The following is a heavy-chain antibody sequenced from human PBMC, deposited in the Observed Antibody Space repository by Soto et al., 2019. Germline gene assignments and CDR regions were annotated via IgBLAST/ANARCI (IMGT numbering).Heavy chain of an antibody. CDR1: GYTFPSYG. J-gene: IGHJ5*02. CDR3: ARGPRYCSSTSCFSGVTWFDP. D-gene: IGHD2-2*01. V-gene: IGHV1-18*04. Sequence: GASVKVSCKASGYTFPSYGISWVRQAPGQGLEWMGWISSYNGNTNYAQKVQGRVTMATDSSTSTTYMELRSLRSDDTAVYYCARGPRYCSSTSCFSGVTWFDPWGQGTLVTVSS. CDR2: ISSYNGNT.